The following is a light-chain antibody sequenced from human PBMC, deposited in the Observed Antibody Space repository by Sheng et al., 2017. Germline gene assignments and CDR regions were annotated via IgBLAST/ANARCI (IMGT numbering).Light chain of an antibody. CDR1: SSNIGAGVD. Sequence: QSVLTQPPSVSGAPGQRVTISCTGSSSNIGAGVDVHWYQQLPGTAPKLLIYYNTNRPSGVPDRFSGSKSGTSASLAITGLQAEDEADYYCQSYDTGLSGSVFGGGTKLTVL. CDR3: QSYDTGLSGSV. CDR2: YNT. J-gene: IGLJ3*02. V-gene: IGLV1-40*01.